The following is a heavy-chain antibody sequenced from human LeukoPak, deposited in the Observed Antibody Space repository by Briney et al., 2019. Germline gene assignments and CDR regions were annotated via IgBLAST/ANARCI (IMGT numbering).Heavy chain of an antibody. CDR2: IKQDGSEK. CDR3: ARFRIAVATDY. CDR1: GFTFSSYW. V-gene: IGHV3-7*01. D-gene: IGHD6-19*01. Sequence: QPGGSLRLSCAASGFTFSSYWMSWVRQAPGKGLEWVANIKQDGSEKYYVDSVKGQFTISRDNAKNSLYLQMNSLRAEDTAVYYCARFRIAVATDYWGQGTLVTVSS. J-gene: IGHJ4*02.